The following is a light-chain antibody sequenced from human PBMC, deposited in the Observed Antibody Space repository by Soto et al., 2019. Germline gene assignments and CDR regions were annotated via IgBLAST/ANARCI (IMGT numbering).Light chain of an antibody. CDR2: SNT. V-gene: IGLV1-47*01. CDR1: SSNIGSNY. Sequence: QSVLTQPPSASGTPGQRVTSSCSGSSSNIGSNYVFWFQQFPGTAPKLLIYSNTQRPSGVPDRFSGSKSGTSASLAISGLRSEDEADYYCAAWDDSLSASGVFGGGTKLTVL. J-gene: IGLJ2*01. CDR3: AAWDDSLSASGV.